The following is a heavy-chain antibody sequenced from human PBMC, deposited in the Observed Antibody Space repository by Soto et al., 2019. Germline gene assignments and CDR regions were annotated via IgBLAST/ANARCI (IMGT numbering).Heavy chain of an antibody. J-gene: IGHJ5*02. V-gene: IGHV4-59*08. Sequence: SDTLSLTSTVSGGSISSYSWSWVRQPPGKGLEWIGYIYYSGSTNYNPSLKSRVTISVDTSKNQFSLKLSSVTAADTAVYYCARRYYGSGSYSNWFDPWGQGTLVTVSS. CDR3: ARRYYGSGSYSNWFDP. CDR1: GGSISSYS. D-gene: IGHD3-10*01. CDR2: IYYSGST.